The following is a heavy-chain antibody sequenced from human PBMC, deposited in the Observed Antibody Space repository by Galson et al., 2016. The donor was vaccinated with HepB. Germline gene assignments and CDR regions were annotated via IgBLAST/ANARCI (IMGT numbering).Heavy chain of an antibody. D-gene: IGHD3/OR15-3a*01. J-gene: IGHJ6*02. CDR1: DGPISSHY. V-gene: IGHV4-59*11. Sequence: ETLSLTCAVSDGPISSHYWSWIRQPPGKGLEWIGYIHYTGTTNYNPSLRSRVTISIDTSKNHCSLRLSSVTAADTAVYYCARDGRAWVGLDVWGQGTTVTVSS. CDR2: IHYTGTT. CDR3: ARDGRAWVGLDV.